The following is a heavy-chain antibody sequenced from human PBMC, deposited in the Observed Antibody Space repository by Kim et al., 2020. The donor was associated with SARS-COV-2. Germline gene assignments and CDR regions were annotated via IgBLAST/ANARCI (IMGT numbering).Heavy chain of an antibody. CDR3: ARVRQGIVVGTSDN. V-gene: IGHV3-7*03. CDR2: IKNDGSEN. J-gene: IGHJ4*02. Sequence: GGSLRLSCAASGFTFSTYWMSWVRQAPGKGLEWVATIKNDGSENYFVDSVKGRFAVSRDNAKNSLYLQMNSLRAEDTAVYYCARVRQGIVVGTSDNWGRGTRVTVST. D-gene: IGHD2-2*01. CDR1: GFTFSTYW.